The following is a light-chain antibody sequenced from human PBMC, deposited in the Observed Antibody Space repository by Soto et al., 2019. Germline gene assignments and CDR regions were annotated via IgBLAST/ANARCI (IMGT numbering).Light chain of an antibody. CDR2: DAS. J-gene: IGKJ1*01. V-gene: IGKV3-11*01. Sequence: EIVLTQSPATLSLSPGERATLSCRPSQSVSSYLAWYQQKPGQTPRLLIYDASNRATDIPARFSGSGSGTDFTLTNSSLEPEDFAVYYCQQRSNWPVTFGQGTRVEIK. CDR3: QQRSNWPVT. CDR1: QSVSSY.